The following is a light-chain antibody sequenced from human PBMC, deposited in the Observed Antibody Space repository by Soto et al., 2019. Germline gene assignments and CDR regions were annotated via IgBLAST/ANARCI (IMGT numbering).Light chain of an antibody. CDR1: SSDVGAYTS. J-gene: IGLJ1*01. CDR3: SSYTSDNRDYV. CDR2: EVS. V-gene: IGLV2-14*01. Sequence: QSALTQPASVSGSPGQLITISCTGSSSDVGAYTSVSWYQQHPGKAPKLMIYEVSNRPSGVSRRFSGSKSGNTASLTISGLQAEDEAHYYCSSYTSDNRDYVFGTGTKVTVL.